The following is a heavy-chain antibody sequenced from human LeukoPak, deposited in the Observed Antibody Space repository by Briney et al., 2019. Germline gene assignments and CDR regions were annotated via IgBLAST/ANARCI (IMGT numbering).Heavy chain of an antibody. D-gene: IGHD6-13*01. CDR3: ARVAIAAASPGYYGMDV. CDR1: GYTFTSYD. CDR2: MNPNSGNT. J-gene: IGHJ6*02. V-gene: IGHV1-8*02. Sequence: HWASVKVSCKASGYTFTSYDINWVRQATGQGLEWMGWMNPNSGNTGYAQKLQGRVTMTTDTSTSTAYMELRSLRSDDTAVYYCARVAIAAASPGYYGMDVWGQGTTVTVSS.